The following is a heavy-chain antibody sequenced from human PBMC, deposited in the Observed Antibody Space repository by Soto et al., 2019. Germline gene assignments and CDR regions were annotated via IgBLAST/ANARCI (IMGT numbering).Heavy chain of an antibody. Sequence: GASVKVSCKASGGTFSSYAISWVRQAPGQGLEWMGGIIPIFGTANYAQKFQGRVTITADESTSTAYMELSSLRSEDTAVYYCARVRGSWAYSLPFDYWRQGTLVTVSS. CDR1: GGTFSSYA. CDR2: IIPIFGTA. CDR3: ARVRGSWAYSLPFDY. D-gene: IGHD6-13*01. J-gene: IGHJ4*02. V-gene: IGHV1-69*13.